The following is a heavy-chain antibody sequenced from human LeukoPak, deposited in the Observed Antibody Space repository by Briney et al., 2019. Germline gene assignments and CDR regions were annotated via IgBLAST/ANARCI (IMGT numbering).Heavy chain of an antibody. CDR3: ARGSSNWNYDPNLDY. D-gene: IGHD1-7*01. CDR1: GGSVSSGSYY. CDR2: IYYSGST. Sequence: SETLSLTCTVSGGSVSSGSYYWSWIRQPPGKGLEWIGYIYYSGSTNYNPSLKSRGTISVDTSKNQFSLKLSSVTAADTAVYYCARGSSNWNYDPNLDYWGQGTLVSVSS. J-gene: IGHJ4*02. V-gene: IGHV4-61*01.